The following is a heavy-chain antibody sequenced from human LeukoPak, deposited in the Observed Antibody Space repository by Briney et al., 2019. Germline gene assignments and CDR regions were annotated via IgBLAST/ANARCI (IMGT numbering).Heavy chain of an antibody. Sequence: ASVKVSCKASGYTFTSYDINWVRQATGQGLEWVGWISAYNGNTNYAQKLQGRVTMTTDTSTSTAYMELRSLRSDDTAVYYCARDLTGTAQLGYFDYWGQGTLVTVSS. V-gene: IGHV1-18*01. D-gene: IGHD1-1*01. J-gene: IGHJ4*02. CDR1: GYTFTSYD. CDR2: ISAYNGNT. CDR3: ARDLTGTAQLGYFDY.